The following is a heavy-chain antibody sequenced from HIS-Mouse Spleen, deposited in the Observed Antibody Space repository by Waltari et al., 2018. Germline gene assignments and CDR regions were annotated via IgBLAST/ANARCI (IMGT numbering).Heavy chain of an antibody. J-gene: IGHJ2*01. V-gene: IGHV4-59*01. CDR1: GGSIRSYY. Sequence: QVQLQESGPGLVKPSETLSLTCPVSGGSIRSYYWSWIRQPPGKGLEWIGYYSGSTNYNPSLKSRVTISVDTSKNQFSLKLSSVTAADTAVYYCARASRDLLLPRYFDLWGRGTLVTVSS. CDR2: YYSGST. CDR3: ARASRDLLLPRYFDL.